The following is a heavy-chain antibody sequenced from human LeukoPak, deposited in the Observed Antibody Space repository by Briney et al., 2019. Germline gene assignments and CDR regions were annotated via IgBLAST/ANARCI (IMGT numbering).Heavy chain of an antibody. CDR1: GYTFTSYY. J-gene: IGHJ5*02. CDR2: INPSGGST. D-gene: IGHD2-2*01. V-gene: IGHV1-46*01. Sequence: GGSVKDSCKASGYTFTSYYMHWVRQTPGQGREWMGIINPSGGSTSYAQKFQGRVPMTRHTSTSTVYMELRSLRSEDTAVYYCARDAGYCSSTSCYGGSWFDPWGQGTLVTVHS. CDR3: ARDAGYCSSTSCYGGSWFDP.